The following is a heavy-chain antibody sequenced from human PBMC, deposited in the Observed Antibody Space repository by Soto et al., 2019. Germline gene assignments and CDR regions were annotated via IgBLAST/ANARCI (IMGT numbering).Heavy chain of an antibody. CDR3: AKDRIAVAGGIDY. D-gene: IGHD6-19*01. V-gene: IGHV3-30*18. J-gene: IGHJ4*02. Sequence: QVQLVESGEGVVQPGRSLRLYCAASGFTFSSYGMHWVRQAPGKGLEWVAVISYDGSNKYYADSVKGRFTISRDNSKNTLYLQMNSLRAEDTAVYYCAKDRIAVAGGIDYWGQGTLVTVSS. CDR1: GFTFSSYG. CDR2: ISYDGSNK.